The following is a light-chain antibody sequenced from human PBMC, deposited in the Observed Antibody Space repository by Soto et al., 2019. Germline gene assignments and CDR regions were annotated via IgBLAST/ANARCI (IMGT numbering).Light chain of an antibody. J-gene: IGKJ3*01. Sequence: DIQMTQSPSTLSASVGDRVTITCRASQNINNWLAWYQLKPGTAPKLLIYKASNLESGVPSRFSGSGSGTEFTLSISILQPDDFAAYFCQQYDSVFTFCPPTKVEFK. CDR2: KAS. V-gene: IGKV1-5*03. CDR1: QNINNW. CDR3: QQYDSVFT.